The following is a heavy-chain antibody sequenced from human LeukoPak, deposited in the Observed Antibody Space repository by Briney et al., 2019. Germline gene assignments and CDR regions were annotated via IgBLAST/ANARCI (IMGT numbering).Heavy chain of an antibody. CDR1: GFTFSSYS. CDR2: ISSSSSYI. J-gene: IGHJ5*02. V-gene: IGHV3-21*01. Sequence: GGSLRLSCAAPGFTFSSYSMNWVRQAPGKGLEWVSSISSSSSYIYYADSVKGRFTISRDNAKNSLYLQMNSLRAEDTAVYYCARDLVGATYWFDPWGQGTLVTVSS. CDR3: ARDLVGATYWFDP. D-gene: IGHD1-26*01.